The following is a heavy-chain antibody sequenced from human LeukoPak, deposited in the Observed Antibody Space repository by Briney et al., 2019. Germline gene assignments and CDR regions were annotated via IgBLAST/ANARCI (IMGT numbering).Heavy chain of an antibody. Sequence: PGGSLRLSCAASGFTFSSYAMSWVRQAPGKGLEWVSAISGSGGRTYHADSVKGRFTISRDNSKNTLYIQMNSLRAEDTAVYYCAKGGESYRTGLDYWGQGTLVTGPS. D-gene: IGHD1-26*01. V-gene: IGHV3-23*01. J-gene: IGHJ4*02. CDR3: AKGGESYRTGLDY. CDR2: ISGSGGRT. CDR1: GFTFSSYA.